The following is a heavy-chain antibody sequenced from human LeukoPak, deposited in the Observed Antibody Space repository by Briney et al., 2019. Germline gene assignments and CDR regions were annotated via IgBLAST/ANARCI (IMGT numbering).Heavy chain of an antibody. CDR2: INPNSGGT. D-gene: IGHD5-24*01. CDR1: GYTFTGYY. CDR3: ARSLDDYNVHSFGTY. J-gene: IGHJ4*02. V-gene: IGHV1-2*02. Sequence: ASVKVSCKASGYTFTGYYMHWVRQAPGQGLEWMGWINPNSGGTNYAQKFQGRVTMTRDTSTSTVYMELSSLRSEDTAVYCCARSLDDYNVHSFGTYWGQGTLVTVSS.